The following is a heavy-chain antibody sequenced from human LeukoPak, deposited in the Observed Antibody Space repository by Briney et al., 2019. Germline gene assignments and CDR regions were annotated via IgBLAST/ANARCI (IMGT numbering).Heavy chain of an antibody. CDR2: IYTSGST. J-gene: IGHJ4*02. V-gene: IGHV4-4*07. Sequence: PSETLSLTCTVSGGSISSYYWSWIRQPAGKGLEWIGRIYTSGSTNYNPSLKSRVTMSVDTSKNQFSLKLSSVTAADTAVYYCAGTMIVEGKYYFDYWGQGTLVTVSS. CDR1: GGSISSYY. CDR3: AGTMIVEGKYYFDY. D-gene: IGHD3-22*01.